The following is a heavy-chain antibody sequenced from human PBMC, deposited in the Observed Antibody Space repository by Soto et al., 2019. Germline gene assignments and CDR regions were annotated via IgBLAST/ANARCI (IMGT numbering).Heavy chain of an antibody. Sequence: SVKVSCKASGGTFSSYAISWVRQAPGQGLEWMGGIIPIFGTANYAQKFQGRVTITADESKSTAYMELSSLRSEDTAVYYCARGGREQWLAQNWFDPWGQGTLVTVSS. V-gene: IGHV1-69*13. CDR3: ARGGREQWLAQNWFDP. J-gene: IGHJ5*02. CDR2: IIPIFGTA. CDR1: GGTFSSYA. D-gene: IGHD6-19*01.